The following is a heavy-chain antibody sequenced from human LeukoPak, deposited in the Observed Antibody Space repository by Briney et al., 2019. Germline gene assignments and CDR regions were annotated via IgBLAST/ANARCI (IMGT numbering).Heavy chain of an antibody. V-gene: IGHV4-59*01. D-gene: IGHD6-13*01. J-gene: IGHJ5*02. CDR2: IYYSGST. Sequence: PSETLSLTCTVSGGSINTYYWSWIRQPPGKGLEWIGYIYYSGSTNYNPSLKSRVTISVDTSKNQFSLKLSSVTAADTAVYYCARASIAAAGTTVRFDPWGQGTLVTVSS. CDR1: GGSINTYY. CDR3: ARASIAAAGTTVRFDP.